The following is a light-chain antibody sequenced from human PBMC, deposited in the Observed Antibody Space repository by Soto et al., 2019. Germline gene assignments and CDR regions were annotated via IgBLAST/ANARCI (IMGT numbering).Light chain of an antibody. J-gene: IGKJ1*01. CDR1: QRVSSN. V-gene: IGKV3-15*01. Sequence: EIVMTQSPATLSVSPGERATLSCRASQRVSSNLAGYQQKPGQAPRLLIYGASTRATGIPARFSGSGSGTEFTLTISSLQSEDFAVYYCQQYNNWPPWTFGQGTKVDIK. CDR2: GAS. CDR3: QQYNNWPPWT.